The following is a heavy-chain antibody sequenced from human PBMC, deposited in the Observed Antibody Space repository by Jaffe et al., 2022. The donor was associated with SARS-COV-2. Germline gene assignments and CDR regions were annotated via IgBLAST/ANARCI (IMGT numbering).Heavy chain of an antibody. CDR1: GFTFSSYS. D-gene: IGHD6-13*01. J-gene: IGHJ4*02. Sequence: EVQLVESGGGLVKPGGSLRLSCAASGFTFSSYSMNWVRQAPGKGLEWVSSISSSSSYIYYADSVKGRFTISRDNAKNSLYLQMNSLRAEDTAVYYCARVGRAAAGWNYFDYWGQGTLVTVSS. CDR3: ARVGRAAAGWNYFDY. V-gene: IGHV3-21*01. CDR2: ISSSSSYI.